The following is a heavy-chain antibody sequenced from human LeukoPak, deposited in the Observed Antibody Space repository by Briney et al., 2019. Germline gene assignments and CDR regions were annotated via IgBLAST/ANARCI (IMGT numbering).Heavy chain of an antibody. CDR1: GFTFSSYA. D-gene: IGHD5-12*01. CDR3: ARGVLKIVATALGY. J-gene: IGHJ4*02. Sequence: PGGSLRLSCAASGFTFSSYAMHWVRQAPGKGLEWVAVISYDGSNKYYADSVKGRFTISRDNSKNTLYLQMNSLRAEDTAVYYCARGVLKIVATALGYWGQGTLVTVSS. CDR2: ISYDGSNK. V-gene: IGHV3-30-3*01.